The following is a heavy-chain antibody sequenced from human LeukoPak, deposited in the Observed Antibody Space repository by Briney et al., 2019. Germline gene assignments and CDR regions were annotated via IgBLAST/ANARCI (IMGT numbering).Heavy chain of an antibody. Sequence: ASVKVSCKASGYTFTDYFMHWVRQAPGQGLEWVAWINPNNGATNYAQKFQGRVTLTRDTSISTAYMEVSGLRSDDTAVYYCARQLGGYCSSSTCPYPGDYWGQGSLITVSS. CDR3: ARQLGGYCSSSTCPYPGDY. CDR2: INPNNGAT. CDR1: GYTFTDYF. V-gene: IGHV1-2*02. J-gene: IGHJ4*02. D-gene: IGHD2-2*01.